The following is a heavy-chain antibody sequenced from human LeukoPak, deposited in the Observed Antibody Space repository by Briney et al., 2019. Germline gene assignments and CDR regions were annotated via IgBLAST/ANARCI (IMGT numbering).Heavy chain of an antibody. J-gene: IGHJ3*02. Sequence: GGSLRLSCAAPGFTFSDYYMSWIRQAPGKGLEWVSYISSSGSTIYYADSVKGRFTISRDNAKNSLYLQMNSLRAEDTAVYYCARERSRYCSSTSCYYPHAFDIWGQGTMVTVSS. D-gene: IGHD2-2*01. V-gene: IGHV3-11*01. CDR3: ARERSRYCSSTSCYYPHAFDI. CDR2: ISSSGSTI. CDR1: GFTFSDYY.